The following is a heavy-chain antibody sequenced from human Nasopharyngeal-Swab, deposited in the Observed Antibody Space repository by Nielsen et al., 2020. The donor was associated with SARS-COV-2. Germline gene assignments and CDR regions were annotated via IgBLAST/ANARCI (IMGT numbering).Heavy chain of an antibody. V-gene: IGHV3-30*18. J-gene: IGHJ6*02. CDR2: ISYDGSNK. CDR1: GFTFSSYG. D-gene: IGHD1-26*01. Sequence: GESLKISCAASGFTFSSYGMHWVRQAPGKGLEWVAVISYDGSNKYYADSVKGRFTISRDNSKNTLYLQMNSLRAEDTAVYYCAKDQWGGAKDYYYYGMDVGGQGTTVTVSS. CDR3: AKDQWGGAKDYYYYGMDV.